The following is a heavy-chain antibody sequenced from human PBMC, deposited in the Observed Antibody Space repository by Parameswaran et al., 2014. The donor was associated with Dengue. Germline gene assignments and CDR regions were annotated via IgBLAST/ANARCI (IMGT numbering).Heavy chain of an antibody. J-gene: IGHJ4*02. CDR2: INHSGST. D-gene: IGHD2-2*01. Sequence: RWIRQPPGKGLEWIGEINHSGSTNYNPSLKSRVTISVDTSKNQFSLKLSSVTAADTAVYYCASGRGCSSTSCYGYFDYWGQGTLVTVSS. CDR3: ASGRGCSSTSCYGYFDY. V-gene: IGHV4-34*01.